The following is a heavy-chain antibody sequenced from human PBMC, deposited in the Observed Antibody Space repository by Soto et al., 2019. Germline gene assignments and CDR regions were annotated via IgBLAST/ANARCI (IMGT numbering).Heavy chain of an antibody. CDR2: IIPIFGTA. CDR1: GGTFSSYA. J-gene: IGHJ4*02. Sequence: SVKVSCKASGGTFSSYAISWVRQAPGQGLEWMGGIIPIFGTANYAQKFQGRVTITADESTSTAYMELSSLRSEDTAVYYCARDLYSGYRSFNFWGQGTLVTVSS. CDR3: ARDLYSGYRSFNF. V-gene: IGHV1-69*13. D-gene: IGHD5-12*01.